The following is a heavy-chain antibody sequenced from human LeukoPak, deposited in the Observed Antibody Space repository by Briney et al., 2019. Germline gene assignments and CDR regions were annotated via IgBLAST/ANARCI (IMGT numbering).Heavy chain of an antibody. CDR3: ARDYSGSFRGGFDY. J-gene: IGHJ4*02. Sequence: GGPLRLSCAASGFTFSSYAMSWVRQAPGKGLEWVSAISGSGGSTYYADSVKGRFTISRDNSKNTLYLQMNSLRAEDTAVYYCARDYSGSFRGGFDYWGQGTLVTVSS. CDR1: GFTFSSYA. D-gene: IGHD1-26*01. CDR2: ISGSGGST. V-gene: IGHV3-23*01.